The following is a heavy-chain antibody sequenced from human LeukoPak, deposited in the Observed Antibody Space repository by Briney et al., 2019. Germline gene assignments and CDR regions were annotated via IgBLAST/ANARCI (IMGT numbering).Heavy chain of an antibody. Sequence: ASVKVSCKASGYTFTSYYMHWVRQAPGQGLEWMGIINPSGGSTSYAQKSQGRVTMTRDTSTSTVYMELSSMRSEDTAVYYCARADEVVVAATLPPTYYYGMDVWGQGTTVTVSS. D-gene: IGHD2-15*01. CDR1: GYTFTSYY. J-gene: IGHJ6*02. CDR3: ARADEVVVAATLPPTYYYGMDV. V-gene: IGHV1-46*01. CDR2: INPSGGST.